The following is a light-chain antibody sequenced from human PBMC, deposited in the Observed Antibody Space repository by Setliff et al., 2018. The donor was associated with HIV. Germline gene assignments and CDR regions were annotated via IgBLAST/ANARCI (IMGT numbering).Light chain of an antibody. Sequence: QSALAQPRSVSGSPGQSVTISCTGTSSDVGRYNYVSWYHHHPGKAPKLIIYDVTKRPSGVPDRFSGSKSGNTASLTISGLQAEDEADYYCCSYAYHSYVFGTGTKVTVL. V-gene: IGLV2-11*01. J-gene: IGLJ1*01. CDR2: DVT. CDR1: SSDVGRYNY. CDR3: CSYAYHSYV.